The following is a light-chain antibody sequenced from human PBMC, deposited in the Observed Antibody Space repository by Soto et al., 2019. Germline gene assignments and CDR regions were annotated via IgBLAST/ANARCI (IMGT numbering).Light chain of an antibody. CDR1: SSDIGYYDY. J-gene: IGLJ1*01. CDR3: SSHSSSSAYYV. CDR2: EVN. V-gene: IGLV2-14*01. Sequence: QSALTQPASVSGSPGQSITISCTGTSSDIGYYDYVSWYQHHSGKAPKLIIYEVNNRPSGVSNRFSGSKSVNTASLTISGLHAEDEADYYCSSHSSSSAYYVFGTGTKLTAL.